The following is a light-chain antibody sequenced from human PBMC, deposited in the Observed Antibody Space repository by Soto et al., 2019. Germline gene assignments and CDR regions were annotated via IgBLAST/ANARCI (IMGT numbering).Light chain of an antibody. CDR3: SSYTRSTSYV. J-gene: IGLJ1*01. V-gene: IGLV2-14*01. CDR1: SSDVGGYNF. CDR2: EVS. Sequence: QSVLTQPASVSGSPGQSITISCTGTSSDVGGYNFVSWYQQHPGKAPKLMISEVSNRPSGVSNRFSGSKSGNTASLTISGLQADDEADYYCSSYTRSTSYVFGTGTKVTVL.